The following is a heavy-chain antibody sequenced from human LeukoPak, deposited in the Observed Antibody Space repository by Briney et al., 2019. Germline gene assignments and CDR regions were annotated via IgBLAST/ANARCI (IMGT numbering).Heavy chain of an antibody. J-gene: IGHJ4*02. CDR1: GFTVSSNY. D-gene: IGHD3-22*01. V-gene: IGHV3-66*01. CDR3: ASGQDYYDSSGYYYNY. Sequence: GSLRLSCAASGFTVSSNYMSWVRQAPGKGLEWVSVIYSGGSTYYADSVKGRFTISRDNSKNTLYLQMNSLRAEDTAVYYCASGQDYYDSSGYYYNYWGQGTLVTVSS. CDR2: IYSGGST.